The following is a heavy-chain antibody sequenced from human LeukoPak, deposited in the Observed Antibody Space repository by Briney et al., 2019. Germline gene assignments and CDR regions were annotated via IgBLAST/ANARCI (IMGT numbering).Heavy chain of an antibody. CDR3: ARAPRGYCSGGSCYYYYGMDV. CDR1: GITLSNYG. CDR2: IWYDGSNK. D-gene: IGHD2-15*01. Sequence: GGSLRLSCAVSGITLSNYGMSWVRQAPGKGLEWVAVIWYDGSNKYYADSVKGRFTISRDNSKNTLYLQMNSLRAEDTAVYYCARAPRGYCSGGSCYYYYGMDVWGQGTTVTVSS. V-gene: IGHV3-33*08. J-gene: IGHJ6*02.